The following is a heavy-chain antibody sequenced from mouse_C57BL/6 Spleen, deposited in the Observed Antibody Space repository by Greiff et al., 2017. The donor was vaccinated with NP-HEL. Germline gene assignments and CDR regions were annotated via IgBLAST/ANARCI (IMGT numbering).Heavy chain of an antibody. CDR1: GYTFTDYY. CDR3: ARGGDYYAMDY. J-gene: IGHJ4*01. CDR2: IYPGSGNT. V-gene: IGHV1-76*01. Sequence: VQLQQSGDELVRPGASVKLSCKASGYTFTDYYINWVKQRPGQGLEWIARIYPGSGNTYYNEKFKGKATLTAEKSSSTAYMQLSSLTSEDSAVYFCARGGDYYAMDYWGQGTSVTVSS.